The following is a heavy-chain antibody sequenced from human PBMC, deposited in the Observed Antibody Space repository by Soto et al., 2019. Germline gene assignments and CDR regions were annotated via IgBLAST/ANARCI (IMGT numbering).Heavy chain of an antibody. CDR1: GFTFSSYA. J-gene: IGHJ5*02. D-gene: IGHD4-17*01. V-gene: IGHV3-23*01. Sequence: EVQLLESGGGLVQPGGSLRLSCAASGFTFSSYAMSWVRQAPGKGLEWVSAISGSGGNTYYADSVKGRFTISRDNSKNTLYLQMNSLTAEDTAVYYCAKGRYADYGWFDPWGQGPLVKVSS. CDR2: ISGSGGNT. CDR3: AKGRYADYGWFDP.